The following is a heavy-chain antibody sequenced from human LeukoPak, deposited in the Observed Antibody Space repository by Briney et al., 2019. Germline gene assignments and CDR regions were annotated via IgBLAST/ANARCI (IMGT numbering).Heavy chain of an antibody. J-gene: IGHJ4*02. D-gene: IGHD5-12*01. Sequence: PSETLSLTCTVSGYSISSGYYWGWIRQPPGKGLEWIGTIYHSGSTNFNPSLKSRVIISVDTSKNQFSLKLSSVTAADTAVYYCARFGVATDYWGQGTLATVSS. CDR2: IYHSGST. V-gene: IGHV4-38-2*02. CDR3: ARFGVATDY. CDR1: GYSISSGYY.